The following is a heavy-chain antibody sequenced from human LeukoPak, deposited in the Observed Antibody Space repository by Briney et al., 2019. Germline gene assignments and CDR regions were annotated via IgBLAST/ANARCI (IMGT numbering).Heavy chain of an antibody. D-gene: IGHD2-2*01. J-gene: IGHJ6*03. CDR1: GFTFSSYS. Sequence: PGGSLRLSCAASGFTFSSYSMNWVRQAPGKGLEWVSSISSSSSYIYYADSVKGRFTISRDNAKNSLYLQMNSLRAEDTAVYYCARKYCSSTSCPEPYYYMDVWGKGTTVTVSS. CDR3: ARKYCSSTSCPEPYYYMDV. CDR2: ISSSSSYI. V-gene: IGHV3-21*01.